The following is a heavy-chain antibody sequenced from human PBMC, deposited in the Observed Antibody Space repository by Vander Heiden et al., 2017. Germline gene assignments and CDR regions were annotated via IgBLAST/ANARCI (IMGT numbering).Heavy chain of an antibody. CDR1: GSPFSDYY. CDR2: ISSSGSTI. V-gene: IGHV3-11*01. D-gene: IGHD5-12*01. Sequence: QVQLVESGGGLVKPGGSLRLHCAASGSPFSDYYRSWIRQAPGKRLGWVSYISSSGSTIYYADSVKGRFTISRDNAKNSLYLQMNSLRAEDTAVYYCARDQGDGYDYFDYWGQGTLVTVSS. CDR3: ARDQGDGYDYFDY. J-gene: IGHJ4*02.